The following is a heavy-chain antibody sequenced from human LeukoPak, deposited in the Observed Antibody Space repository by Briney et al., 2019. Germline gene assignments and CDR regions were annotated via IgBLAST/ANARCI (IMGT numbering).Heavy chain of an antibody. D-gene: IGHD6-19*01. CDR2: ISSSSSYI. J-gene: IGHJ4*02. V-gene: IGHV3-21*04. CDR1: GFTFSSYS. Sequence: GGSLRLSCAASGFTFSSYSMNWVRQAPGKGLEWVSSISSSSSYIYYADSVKGRFTISRDNSKNTLYLQMNSLRAEDTAVYYCAKDSPDVYGSGWNYFDYWGQGTLVTVSS. CDR3: AKDSPDVYGSGWNYFDY.